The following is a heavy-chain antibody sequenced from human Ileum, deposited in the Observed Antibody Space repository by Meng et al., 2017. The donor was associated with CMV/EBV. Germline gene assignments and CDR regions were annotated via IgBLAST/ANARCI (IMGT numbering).Heavy chain of an antibody. D-gene: IGHD1-20*01. Sequence: FMSRSYWMHWVRQVPGKGLGWVARISSDGTGSTYAASVRGRFTISRDNAENTLYLQMNSLRAEDTALYYCARADIGITVAGARTRFDPWGQGTLVTVSS. J-gene: IGHJ5*02. CDR2: ISSDGTGS. V-gene: IGHV3-74*03. CDR1: FMSRSYW. CDR3: ARADIGITVAGARTRFDP.